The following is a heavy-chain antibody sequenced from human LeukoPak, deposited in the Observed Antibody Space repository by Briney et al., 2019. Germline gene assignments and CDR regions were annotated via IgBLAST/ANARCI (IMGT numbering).Heavy chain of an antibody. CDR2: IVPSDSYT. CDR1: GYSFTSYW. V-gene: IGHV5-10-1*01. Sequence: GEALKISCKGSGYSFTSYWISWVRQMPGKGLEWMRRIVPSDSYTNYSPSFQGHVTISADKSISTAYLQWSSLKASDTAMYYCARHLSPPGIAAADPFDYWGQGTLVTVSS. D-gene: IGHD6-13*01. CDR3: ARHLSPPGIAAADPFDY. J-gene: IGHJ4*02.